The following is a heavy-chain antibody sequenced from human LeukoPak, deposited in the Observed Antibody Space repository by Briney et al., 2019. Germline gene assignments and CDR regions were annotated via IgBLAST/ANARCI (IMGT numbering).Heavy chain of an antibody. V-gene: IGHV1-8*01. D-gene: IGHD6-19*01. J-gene: IGHJ4*02. CDR1: GYTFTSSD. CDR3: ARGRGWYRPFDY. Sequence: ASVKVSCKASGYTFTSSDINWVRQATGQGLEWMGWMNPNSGNTGYAQKFQGRVTMTRNTSISTAYMELSSLRSEDTAVYYCARGRGWYRPFDYWGQGTLVTVSS. CDR2: MNPNSGNT.